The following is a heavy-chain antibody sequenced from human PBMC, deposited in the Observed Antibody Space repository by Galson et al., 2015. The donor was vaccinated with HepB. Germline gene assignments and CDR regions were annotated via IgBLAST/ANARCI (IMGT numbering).Heavy chain of an antibody. CDR3: ARESPVYSSSPVGWFDP. CDR2: ISYDGSNK. D-gene: IGHD6-13*01. V-gene: IGHV3-30-3*01. CDR1: GFTFSSYA. J-gene: IGHJ5*02. Sequence: SLRLSCAASGFTFSSYAMHWVRQAPGKGLEWVAVISYDGSNKYYADSVKGRFTISRDNSKNTLYLQMNSLRAEDTAVYYCARESPVYSSSPVGWFDPWGQGTLVTVSS.